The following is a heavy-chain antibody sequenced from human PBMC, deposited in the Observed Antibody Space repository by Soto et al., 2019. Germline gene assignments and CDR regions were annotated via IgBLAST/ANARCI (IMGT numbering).Heavy chain of an antibody. V-gene: IGHV3-48*02. CDR3: ARDRSASSAPGHDY. Sequence: EVQLVESGGGLVQPGGSLRLSCAASGFTFSSYSMNWVRQAPGKGLEWVSYISSSSSTIYYADSVKGRFTISRDNAKNSLDLQLNSLRDEDTAVYCCARDRSASSAPGHDYWGQGTLVTVSS. J-gene: IGHJ4*02. CDR1: GFTFSSYS. CDR2: ISSSSSTI. D-gene: IGHD6-25*01.